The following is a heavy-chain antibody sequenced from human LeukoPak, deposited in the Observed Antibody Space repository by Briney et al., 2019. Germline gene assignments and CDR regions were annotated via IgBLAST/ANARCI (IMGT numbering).Heavy chain of an antibody. CDR2: IIPIFGTA. CDR1: GGTFSSYA. V-gene: IGHV1-69*13. Sequence: SVKVPCKASGGTFSSYAISWVRQAPGRGLEWMGGIIPIFGTANYAQKFQGRVTITADESTSTAYMELSSLRSEDTAVYYSASLGAAAGTERFDPWGQGTLVTVSS. J-gene: IGHJ5*02. CDR3: ASLGAAAGTERFDP. D-gene: IGHD6-13*01.